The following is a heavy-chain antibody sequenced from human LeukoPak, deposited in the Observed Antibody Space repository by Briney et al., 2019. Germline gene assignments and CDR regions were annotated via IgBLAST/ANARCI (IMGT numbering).Heavy chain of an antibody. V-gene: IGHV4-34*01. CDR1: GGSFSGYY. CDR2: INHSGST. D-gene: IGHD3-9*01. CDR3: ARKLVLRYSRGYFDY. J-gene: IGHJ4*02. Sequence: SETLSLTCAVYGGSFSGYYWSWIRQPPAKGLEWIGEINHSGSTNYNPSLKSRVTISVDTSKNQFSLKLSSVTAADTAVYYCARKLVLRYSRGYFDYWGQGTLVTVSS.